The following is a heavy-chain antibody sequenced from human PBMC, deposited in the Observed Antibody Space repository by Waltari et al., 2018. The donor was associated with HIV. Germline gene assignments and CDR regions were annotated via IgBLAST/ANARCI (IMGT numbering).Heavy chain of an antibody. J-gene: IGHJ4*02. V-gene: IGHV3-30*01. CDR1: GFTFSTYV. CDR2: ISSDGNDK. Sequence: QVQLVESGGGVVQPGRSLRLSCAASGFTFSTYVMHWVRQPPGKGLEWVADISSDGNDKYHADSVKGRFTISRDNSKNTLYLQMDSLRAEDTAVYFCAREFYYDSSGYNSGFDYWGQGTLVTVSS. D-gene: IGHD3-22*01. CDR3: AREFYYDSSGYNSGFDY.